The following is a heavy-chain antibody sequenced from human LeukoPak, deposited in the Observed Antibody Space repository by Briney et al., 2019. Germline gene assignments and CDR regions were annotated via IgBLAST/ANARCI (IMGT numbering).Heavy chain of an antibody. CDR3: ARVDNWNYFIDY. CDR1: GFTFSSYW. V-gene: IGHV3-74*01. D-gene: IGHD1-7*01. CDR2: INSDGSST. Sequence: PGGSLRLSCAASGFTFSSYWMHWVRQAPGKGLVWVSRINSDGSSTSYADSVKGRFTISRDNAKNSLYLQMNSLRAEDTAVYYCARVDNWNYFIDYWGQGTLVTVSS. J-gene: IGHJ4*02.